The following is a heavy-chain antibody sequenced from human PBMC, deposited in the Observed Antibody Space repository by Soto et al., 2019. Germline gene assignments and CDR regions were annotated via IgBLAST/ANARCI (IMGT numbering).Heavy chain of an antibody. J-gene: IGHJ4*02. Sequence: EVQLLESGGGLVQPGGSLRLSCAASGFTFSSYAMSWVRQAPGKGLEWVSAISGSGGSTYYADSVKGRFTISRDNSKNTLYLQMNSQRAEHTAVYYCAKDDPLLRYFDWLPHYFDYWGQGTLVTVSS. CDR1: GFTFSSYA. CDR2: ISGSGGST. CDR3: AKDDPLLRYFDWLPHYFDY. V-gene: IGHV3-23*01. D-gene: IGHD3-9*01.